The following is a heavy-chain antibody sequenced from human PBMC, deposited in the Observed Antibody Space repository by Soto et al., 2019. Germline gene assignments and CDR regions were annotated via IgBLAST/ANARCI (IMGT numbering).Heavy chain of an antibody. CDR2: ISYDGSNK. J-gene: IGHJ6*02. CDR1: GFTFSSYA. V-gene: IGHV3-30-3*01. CDR3: ARDTGPITMIVVAPNGMDV. Sequence: SLRLSCAASGFTFSSYAMHWVRQAPGKGLVWVAVISYDGSNKYYADSVKGRFTISRDNSKNTLYLQMNSLRAEDTAVYYCARDTGPITMIVVAPNGMDVWGQGTTVTVSS. D-gene: IGHD3-22*01.